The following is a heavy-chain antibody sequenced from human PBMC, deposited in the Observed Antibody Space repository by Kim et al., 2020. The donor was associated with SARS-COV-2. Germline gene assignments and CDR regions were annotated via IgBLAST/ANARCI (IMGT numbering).Heavy chain of an antibody. J-gene: IGHJ4*02. Sequence: STYYNPSLKSRVTISVDRSKNQFSLKLSSVTAADTAVYYCARGDSSGYSYWGQGTLVTVSS. D-gene: IGHD3-22*01. CDR3: ARGDSSGYSY. V-gene: IGHV4-30-2*01. CDR2: ST.